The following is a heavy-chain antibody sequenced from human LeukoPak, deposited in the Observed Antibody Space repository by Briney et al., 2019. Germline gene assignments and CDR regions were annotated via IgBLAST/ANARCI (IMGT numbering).Heavy chain of an antibody. V-gene: IGHV4-4*07. CDR1: GGSIRRYY. CDR2: IYSSGST. J-gene: IGHJ4*02. D-gene: IGHD2-15*01. CDR3: ASGYSRGTVDY. Sequence: SETLSLTCTVSGGSIRRYYWSWIRQPAGEGREWIGRIYSSGSTNYNPSLKSRVTMSVDTSKNQFSLKLNSVTAADTAVYYCASGYSRGTVDYWGQGTLVTVSS.